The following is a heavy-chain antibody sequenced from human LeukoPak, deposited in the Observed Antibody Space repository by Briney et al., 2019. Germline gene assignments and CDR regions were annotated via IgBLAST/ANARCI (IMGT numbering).Heavy chain of an antibody. J-gene: IGHJ4*02. CDR1: GFTFNSYG. Sequence: GGSLRLSCAASGFTFNSYGMHWVRQAPDKGLEWVAFIRYDGSSKYSADSVKGRFTISRDNSKNTLSLQMNSLRAEDTAVYYGANDRAASSGYSHPYFDYWGQGTLVTVSS. V-gene: IGHV3-30*02. CDR2: IRYDGSSK. CDR3: ANDRAASSGYSHPYFDY. D-gene: IGHD3-3*01.